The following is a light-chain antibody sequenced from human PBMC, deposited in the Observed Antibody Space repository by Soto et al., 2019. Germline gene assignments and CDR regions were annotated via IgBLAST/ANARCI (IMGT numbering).Light chain of an antibody. CDR1: QNIDSW. CDR2: KAS. Sequence: DIQMTQSPSALSASVGDRVTITCRASQNIDSWLAWYQQRPGKPPNLLIYKASTLASGVPSRFSGSGSGTEFTLTINSLQPDDFATYYCQQYHIYSGTFGQGTKGDIK. J-gene: IGKJ1*01. V-gene: IGKV1-5*03. CDR3: QQYHIYSGT.